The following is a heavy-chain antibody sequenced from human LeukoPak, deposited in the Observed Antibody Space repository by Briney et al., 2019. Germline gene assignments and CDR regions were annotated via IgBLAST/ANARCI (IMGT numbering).Heavy chain of an antibody. CDR1: GGSFSGYY. Sequence: SETLSLTCAVYGGSFSGYYWSWIRQPPGKGLEWIGEINHSGSTNYNPSLKSRVTISVDTSKNQFSLKLSSVTAADTAVYYCARVGYGMDVWGQGTTVTVSS. V-gene: IGHV4-34*01. CDR3: ARVGYGMDV. J-gene: IGHJ6*02. CDR2: INHSGST.